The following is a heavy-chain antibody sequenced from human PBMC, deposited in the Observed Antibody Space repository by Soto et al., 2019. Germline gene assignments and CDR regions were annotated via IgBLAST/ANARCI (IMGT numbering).Heavy chain of an antibody. CDR2: IIPIFGTA. V-gene: IGHV1-69*06. J-gene: IGHJ6*02. D-gene: IGHD3-22*01. Sequence: SMKVSCKASGGTFRSYAISWVRQAPGQGLDWMGGIIPIFGTANYAQKFQGRVTITADKSTSTAYMELSSLRSEDTAVYYCARDSYYYDSSGYYYYGMDVWGQGTTVTVSS. CDR3: ARDSYYYDSSGYYYYGMDV. CDR1: GGTFRSYA.